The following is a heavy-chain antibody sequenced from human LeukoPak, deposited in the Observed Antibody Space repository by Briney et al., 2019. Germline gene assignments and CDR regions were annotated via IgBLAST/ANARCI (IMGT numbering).Heavy chain of an antibody. V-gene: IGHV3-48*02. J-gene: IGHJ6*02. Sequence: GGSLRLSCAASGFTFSSYSMNWVRQAPGKGLEWVSSISSSSSTIYYADSVKGRFTISRDNAKNSLYLQMNSLRDEDTAVYYCARDLVSPQWLVRNYYYGMDVWGQGTTVTVSS. CDR1: GFTFSSYS. CDR3: ARDLVSPQWLVRNYYYGMDV. CDR2: ISSSSSTI. D-gene: IGHD6-19*01.